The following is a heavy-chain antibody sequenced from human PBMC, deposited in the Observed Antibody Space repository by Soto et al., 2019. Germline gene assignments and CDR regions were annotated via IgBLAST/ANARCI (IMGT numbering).Heavy chain of an antibody. D-gene: IGHD6-6*01. V-gene: IGHV3-48*02. CDR1: GFSFSTYS. CDR2: ISSRSYTI. CDR3: SRGGISSDNGMAV. J-gene: IGHJ6*02. Sequence: EVQLVESGGGLVQPGGSLRLSCAASGFSFSTYSMNWVRQAPGKGLEWVSYISSRSYTIYYVDSVKGRFTISRDNAKNSLYRQMNRLRDDDTAVYYCSRGGISSDNGMAVLGQGTTVTVSS.